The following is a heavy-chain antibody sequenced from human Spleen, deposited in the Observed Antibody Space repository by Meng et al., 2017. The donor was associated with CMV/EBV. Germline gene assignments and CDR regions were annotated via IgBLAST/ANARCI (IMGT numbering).Heavy chain of an antibody. CDR3: AKDLVAEDYYYGMDV. V-gene: IGHV3-30*18. J-gene: IGHJ6*02. CDR2: ISSTGDNE. CDR1: GFTFSTYG. D-gene: IGHD6-6*01. Sequence: GESLKISCAASGFTFSTYGMHWVRQAPDTGLEWVSAISSTGDNEYYADSVKGRVTTSRDNSKSTLYLQMNSLRAEDTAVYYCAKDLVAEDYYYGMDVWGQGTTVTVSS.